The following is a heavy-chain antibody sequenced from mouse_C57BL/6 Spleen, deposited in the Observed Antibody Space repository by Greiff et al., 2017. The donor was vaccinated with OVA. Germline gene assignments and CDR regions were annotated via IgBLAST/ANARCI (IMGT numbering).Heavy chain of an antibody. CDR2: IDPSDSYT. Sequence: QVQLQQPGAELVMPGASVKLSCKASGYTFTSYWMHWVKQRPGQGLEWIGEIDPSDSYTNYNQKFKGKSTLTVDKSSSTAYMQRSSLTSEDSAVYYCARHYYGSSSHWYFDVWGTGTTVTVSS. CDR1: GYTFTSYW. D-gene: IGHD1-1*01. J-gene: IGHJ1*03. CDR3: ARHYYGSSSHWYFDV. V-gene: IGHV1-69*01.